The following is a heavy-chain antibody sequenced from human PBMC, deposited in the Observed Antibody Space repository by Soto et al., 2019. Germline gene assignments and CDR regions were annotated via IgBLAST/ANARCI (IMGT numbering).Heavy chain of an antibody. J-gene: IGHJ6*02. CDR1: GGTFSSYA. CDR3: ARDHPFGGNSRYYCFGMDV. CDR2: IIPIFGTA. V-gene: IGHV1-69*12. D-gene: IGHD2-21*02. Sequence: QVQLVQSGAEVKKPGSSVKVSCKASGGTFSSYAISWVRQAPGQGLEWMGGIIPIFGTANYAQKFQGRVTITADESTSTAYMGLSSLRSEEKAVYYCARDHPFGGNSRYYCFGMDVWGPGTPVTVSS.